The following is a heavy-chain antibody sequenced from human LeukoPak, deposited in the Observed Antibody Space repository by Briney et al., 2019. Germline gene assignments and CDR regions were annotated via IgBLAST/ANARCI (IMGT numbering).Heavy chain of an antibody. CDR1: GGSISSRPSY. D-gene: IGHD2-15*01. Sequence: SETLSPTCTVSGGSISSRPSYCGWIRQPPGKGLEWIGSMCYSGGTNYNPSLRSRVTMSVDTSKNQFSLKLSSVTAADTAVYYCARRPPWWQDPGITFDIWGQGTLVTVSS. CDR2: MCYSGGT. V-gene: IGHV4-39*01. J-gene: IGHJ3*02. CDR3: ARRPPWWQDPGITFDI.